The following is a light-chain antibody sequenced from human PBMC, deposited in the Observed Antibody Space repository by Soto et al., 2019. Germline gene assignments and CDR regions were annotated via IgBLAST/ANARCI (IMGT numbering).Light chain of an antibody. J-gene: IGLJ1*01. CDR1: SSDVGGYNF. V-gene: IGLV2-14*01. CDR2: EVS. CDR3: YSYRGYYTRV. Sequence: LTHPASVSWSPGQSITISYTGTSSDVGGYNFVSWYQQHPGRAPKLLIYEVSRRPSGVSNRFSGSKSGDTASLTISGLQAEDEADYYCYSYRGYYTRVFGTGTKVTVL.